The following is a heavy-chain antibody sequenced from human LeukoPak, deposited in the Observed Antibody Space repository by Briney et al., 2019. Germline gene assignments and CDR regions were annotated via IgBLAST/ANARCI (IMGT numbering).Heavy chain of an antibody. CDR1: GGSISSSSYY. CDR2: IYYSGST. CDR3: ARRSGDYYDSSGYFDY. D-gene: IGHD3-22*01. J-gene: IGHJ4*02. V-gene: IGHV4-39*07. Sequence: PSETLSLTCTVSGGSISSSSYYWGWIRQPPGKGLEWIGSIYYSGSTYYNPSLKSRVTISVDTSKNQFSLKLSSVTAADTAVYYCARRSGDYYDSSGYFDYWGQGTLVTVSS.